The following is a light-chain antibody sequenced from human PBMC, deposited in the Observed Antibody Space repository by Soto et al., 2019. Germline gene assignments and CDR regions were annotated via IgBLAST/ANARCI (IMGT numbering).Light chain of an antibody. CDR1: GSDVGGYNY. Sequence: QSVLTQPASVSGSPGQSITISCTGTGSDVGGYNYVSWYQQHPGKAPKLMIYEVSNRPSGVSNRFSGSKSGNTASLTISGLQAEDEADYYCSSYTSSSTLVFGTGTKV. V-gene: IGLV2-14*01. CDR2: EVS. CDR3: SSYTSSSTLV. J-gene: IGLJ1*01.